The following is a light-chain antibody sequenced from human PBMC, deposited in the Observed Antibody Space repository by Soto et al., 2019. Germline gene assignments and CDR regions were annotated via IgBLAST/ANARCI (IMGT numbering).Light chain of an antibody. CDR3: VQDFNYPLT. CDR2: GAF. V-gene: IGKV1-6*01. J-gene: IGKJ4*01. Sequence: GDTVTISCRASRGVRSDVAWYQQRPGSVPKVLIYGAFNLHTGVPSRFSGSGYGSDFSLTISSLQPEDSATYYCVQDFNYPLTFGGGTKVDIK. CDR1: RGVRSD.